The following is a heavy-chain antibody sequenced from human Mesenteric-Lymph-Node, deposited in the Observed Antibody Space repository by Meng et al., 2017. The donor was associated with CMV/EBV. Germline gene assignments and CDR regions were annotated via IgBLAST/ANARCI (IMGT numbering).Heavy chain of an antibody. D-gene: IGHD3-3*01. CDR2: ISSSSSYI. CDR1: GGSISSSN. J-gene: IGHJ4*02. CDR3: AKDGGAWSVTD. Sequence: GGSLRLSCTVSGGSISSSNYYWGWIRQAPGKGLEWVSSISSSSSYIYYADSVKGRFTISRDNSRSTLYLQMYSLRGADTAVYYCAKDGGAWSVTDWGQGTLVTVSS. V-gene: IGHV3-11*06.